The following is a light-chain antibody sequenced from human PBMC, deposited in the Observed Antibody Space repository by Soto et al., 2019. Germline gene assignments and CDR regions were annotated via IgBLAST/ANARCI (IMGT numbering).Light chain of an antibody. Sequence: DIQMTQSPSFVSASVGDRVTITCRASQRIDNWLAWYQQKTGKAPKLLIYDASTLESGVSSGFSGSGSGTEFTLTISSLRPDDFATYYCQHYDTFPYTFGQGTKLEIK. CDR3: QHYDTFPYT. J-gene: IGKJ2*01. CDR1: QRIDNW. V-gene: IGKV1-5*01. CDR2: DAS.